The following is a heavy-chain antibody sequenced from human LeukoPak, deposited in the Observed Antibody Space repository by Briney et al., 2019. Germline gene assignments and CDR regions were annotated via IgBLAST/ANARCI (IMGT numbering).Heavy chain of an antibody. CDR3: AHGRGFGSGDYFDY. CDR2: VYWHGDT. CDR1: GFSLNTRELS. J-gene: IGHJ4*02. D-gene: IGHD3-10*01. Sequence: SGPTLVHPTHTLTLTCTFSGFSLNTRELSVGWIRQPPGKALEWLALVYWHGDTRYSPSLRGKITIIKDTSKNQVVLTMSNIGPRDTGTYYCAHGRGFGSGDYFDYWGQGIMVTVSS. V-gene: IGHV2-5*01.